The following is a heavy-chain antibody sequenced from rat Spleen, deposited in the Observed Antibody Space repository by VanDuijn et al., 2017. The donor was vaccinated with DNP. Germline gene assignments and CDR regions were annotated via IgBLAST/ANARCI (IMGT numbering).Heavy chain of an antibody. CDR3: VRWYNSGYYFDY. CDR1: GFTFRDYY. V-gene: IGHV5-22*01. Sequence: EVLLVDSGGGLVQPGRSLKLSCVASGFTFRDYYMAWVRQAPTKGLEWVAYIRYDGGSIHYGDSVKGRFTIFRDNAKSTLYLQMNSLRSEDMATYYCVRWYNSGYYFDYWGQGVMVTVSS. CDR2: IRYDGGSI. J-gene: IGHJ2*01. D-gene: IGHD4-3*01.